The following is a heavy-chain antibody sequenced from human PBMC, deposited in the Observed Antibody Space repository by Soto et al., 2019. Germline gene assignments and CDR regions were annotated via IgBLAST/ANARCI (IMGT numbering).Heavy chain of an antibody. CDR2: IYYSGST. CDR3: ARDRDNNWLAP. CDR1: GGSISSGDYY. J-gene: IGHJ5*02. Sequence: ASETLSLTCTVSGGSISSGDYYWSWIRQPPGKGLEWIGYIYYSGSTYYNPSLKSRVTISVDTSKNQFSLKLSSVTAADTAVYYCARDRDNNWLAPWGQGTLVIVYS. V-gene: IGHV4-30-4*01.